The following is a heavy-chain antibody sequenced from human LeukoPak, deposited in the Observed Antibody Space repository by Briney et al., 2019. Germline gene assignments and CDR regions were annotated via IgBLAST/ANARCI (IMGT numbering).Heavy chain of an antibody. CDR2: IKQDGSEK. V-gene: IGHV3-7*01. D-gene: IGHD1-26*01. CDR1: GFTVSSNY. Sequence: GGSLRLSCAASGFTVSSNYMSWVRQAPGKGLEWVANIKQDGSEKYYVDSVKGRFTISRDNARNSLYLQMNSLRAEDTAVYYCARPSLNSGSYFDYWGQGILVTVSS. J-gene: IGHJ4*02. CDR3: ARPSLNSGSYFDY.